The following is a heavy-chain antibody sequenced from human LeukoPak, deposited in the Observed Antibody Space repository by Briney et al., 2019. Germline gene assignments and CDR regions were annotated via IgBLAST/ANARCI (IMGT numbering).Heavy chain of an antibody. CDR3: ARAVILTGNPFDY. J-gene: IGHJ4*02. Sequence: PGGSLRLSCAASGFTFSSYEMNWVRQAPGKGLEWVSGISWNSDTIGLADSVKGRFTISRDNAKNSLYLQMNRLRAEDTAVYYCARAVILTGNPFDYWGQGTLVTVSS. D-gene: IGHD3-9*01. V-gene: IGHV3-9*01. CDR2: ISWNSDTI. CDR1: GFTFSSYE.